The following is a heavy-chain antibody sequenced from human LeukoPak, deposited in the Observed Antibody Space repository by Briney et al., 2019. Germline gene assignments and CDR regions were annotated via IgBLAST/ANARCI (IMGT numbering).Heavy chain of an antibody. CDR1: GGTFSSYA. Sequence: GASVKVSCKASGGTFSSYANSWVRQAPGQGLEWMGGIIPIFGTANYAQKFQGRVTITADESTSTAYMELSSLRSEDTAVYYCARVPPRIAYSSSWYFDYWGQGTLVTVSS. V-gene: IGHV1-69*13. J-gene: IGHJ4*02. CDR2: IIPIFGTA. D-gene: IGHD6-13*01. CDR3: ARVPPRIAYSSSWYFDY.